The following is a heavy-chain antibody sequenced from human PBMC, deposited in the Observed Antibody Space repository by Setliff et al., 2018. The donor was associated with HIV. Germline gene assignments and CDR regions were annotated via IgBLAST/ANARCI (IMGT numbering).Heavy chain of an antibody. CDR2: ISSSGNT. CDR3: ARDRWFSNNWYSDY. J-gene: IGHJ4*02. Sequence: PSETLSLTCTVSGGSISSTSYYWGWIRQPPGTGLEWIGSISSSGNTYYNPSLKSRFTISRDNAENSLFLQMTGLRPEDTAMYYCARDRWFSNNWYSDYWGQGTLVTVSS. CDR1: GGSISSTSYY. D-gene: IGHD6-13*01. V-gene: IGHV4-39*02.